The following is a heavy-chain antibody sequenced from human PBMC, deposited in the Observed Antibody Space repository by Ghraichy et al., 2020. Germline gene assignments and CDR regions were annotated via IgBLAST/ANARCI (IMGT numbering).Heavy chain of an antibody. V-gene: IGHV4-34*01. J-gene: IGHJ4*02. CDR1: GGSFSGYY. Sequence: SETLSLTCAVYGGSFSGYYWSWIRQPPGKGLEWIGEINHSGSTNYNPSLKSRVTISVDTSKNQFSLKLSSVTAADTAVYYCARGLTTVSVDYWGQGTLVTVSS. D-gene: IGHD4-17*01. CDR2: INHSGST. CDR3: ARGLTTVSVDY.